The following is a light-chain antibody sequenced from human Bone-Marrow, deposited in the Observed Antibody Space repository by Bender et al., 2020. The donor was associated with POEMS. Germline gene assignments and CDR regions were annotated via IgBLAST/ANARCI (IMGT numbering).Light chain of an antibody. CDR1: SSNTGSGYD. CDR3: QSYDNSLGGWV. Sequence: QSVLTPPPSVSEAPGQRVTISCTGSSSNTGSGYDINWYQHLPGTAPKLLIYGYNNRPSGVPDRFSGSKSGTSASLAITGLQAEDEGDYYCQSYDNSLGGWVFGGGTKLTVL. V-gene: IGLV1-40*01. J-gene: IGLJ3*02. CDR2: GYN.